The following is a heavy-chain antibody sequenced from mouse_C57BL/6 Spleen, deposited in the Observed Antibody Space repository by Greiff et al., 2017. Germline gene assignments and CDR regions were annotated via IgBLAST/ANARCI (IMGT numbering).Heavy chain of an antibody. Sequence: VQLQQSGAELVRPGASVKLSCTASGFNIKDYYMHWVKQRPEQGLEWIGRIDPEDGDTEYAPKFQGKATMTADTSSNTAYLQLSSLTSEDTAVYYCATMGYCGSSWYFDVWGTGTTLTVSS. CDR1: GFNIKDYY. D-gene: IGHD1-1*01. V-gene: IGHV14-1*01. J-gene: IGHJ1*03. CDR2: IDPEDGDT. CDR3: ATMGYCGSSWYFDV.